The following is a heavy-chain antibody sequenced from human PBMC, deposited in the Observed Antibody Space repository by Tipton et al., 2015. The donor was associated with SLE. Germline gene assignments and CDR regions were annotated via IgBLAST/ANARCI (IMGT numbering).Heavy chain of an antibody. J-gene: IGHJ1*01. CDR2: IWYDGSNK. CDR1: GFTFSSYG. Sequence: LRLSCAASGFTFSSYGMHWVRQAPGKGLEWVAVIWYDGSNKYYADSVKGRFTISRDNSKNTLYLQMNSLRAEDTAVYYCAKPNLPGEQWLVREYFQHWGQGTLVTVSS. V-gene: IGHV3-30*18. CDR3: AKPNLPGEQWLVREYFQH. D-gene: IGHD6-19*01.